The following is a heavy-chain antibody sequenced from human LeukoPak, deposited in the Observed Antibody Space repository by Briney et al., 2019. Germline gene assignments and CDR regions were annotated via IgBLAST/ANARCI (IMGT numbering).Heavy chain of an antibody. D-gene: IGHD1-1*01. CDR2: IIPIFGRP. CDR1: GGTFSSEA. J-gene: IGHJ5*02. CDR3: ARGETILNWFDP. Sequence: ASVKVSCKASGGTFSSEAFIWVRQAPGQGLEWMGGIIPIFGRPDYAQKFKDIVTITTDESTNTVYMELSSLRSEDTAVYYCARGETILNWFDPWGQGTLVTVSS. V-gene: IGHV1-69*05.